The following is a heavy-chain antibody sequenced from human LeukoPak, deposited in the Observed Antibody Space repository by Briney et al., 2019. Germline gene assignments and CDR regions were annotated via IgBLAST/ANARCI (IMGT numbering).Heavy chain of an antibody. CDR3: AKGSFVVVPAAHFDY. CDR1: GFTFSSYA. V-gene: IGHV3-23*01. CDR2: ISGSGGST. D-gene: IGHD2-2*01. Sequence: GGSLRLSCAASGFTFSSYAMSWVRQAPGKGLEWVSAISGSGGSTYYADSVKGRFTISRDNSKNTLYPQMNSLRAEDTAVYYCAKGSFVVVPAAHFDYWGQGTLVTVSS. J-gene: IGHJ4*02.